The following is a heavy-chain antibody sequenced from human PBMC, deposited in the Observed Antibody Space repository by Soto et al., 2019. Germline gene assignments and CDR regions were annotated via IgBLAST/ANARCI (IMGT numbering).Heavy chain of an antibody. J-gene: IGHJ4*02. D-gene: IGHD6-6*01. CDR3: ARGTIVARQHLDY. CDR1: GFPFSSYA. V-gene: IGHV3-30*03. CDR2: ISIRGGDE. Sequence: PGGSLSLSCAASGFPFSSYAMHWARQAPGKGLEWVTVISIRGGDEYYAESVRGRFTISRDDSKNTLYLQMDSLRVEDTAVYYCARGTIVARQHLDYWGQGTLVTVSS.